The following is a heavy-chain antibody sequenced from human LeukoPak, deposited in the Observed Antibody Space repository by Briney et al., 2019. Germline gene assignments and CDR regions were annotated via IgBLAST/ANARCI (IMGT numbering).Heavy chain of an antibody. CDR3: AQSPGYNNYYYYGMDV. J-gene: IGHJ6*02. V-gene: IGHV1-46*01. CDR2: INPSGGST. D-gene: IGHD1-1*01. CDR1: GYTFTSYY. Sequence: ASVTVSCKASGYTFTSYYMHWVRQAPGQGLEWMGIINPSGGSTSYAQKFPGRVTMTRDTSTSTVYMELSSLRSEDTAAYYCAQSPGYNNYYYYGMDVWGQGTTVTVSS.